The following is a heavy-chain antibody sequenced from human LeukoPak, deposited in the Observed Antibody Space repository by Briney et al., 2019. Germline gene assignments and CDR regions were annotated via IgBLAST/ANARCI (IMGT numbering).Heavy chain of an antibody. CDR2: ISAYNGNT. V-gene: IGHV1-18*01. CDR3: ARVSGVVVITTRRYAFDI. J-gene: IGHJ3*02. Sequence: ASVKVSCKASGYTFTSYGISWVRQAPGQGLEWMGWISAYNGNTNYAQKLQGRVTMTTDTSTSTAYMELSRLRSDDTAVYYCARVSGVVVITTRRYAFDIWGQGTMVTVSS. D-gene: IGHD3-22*01. CDR1: GYTFTSYG.